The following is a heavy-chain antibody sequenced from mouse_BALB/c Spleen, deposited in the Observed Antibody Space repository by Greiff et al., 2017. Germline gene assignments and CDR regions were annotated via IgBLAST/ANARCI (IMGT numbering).Heavy chain of an antibody. J-gene: IGHJ4*01. CDR1: GFNIHDYY. D-gene: IGHD2-14*01. Sequence: VQLQQSGAELVRSGASVKLSCTASGFNIHDYYMHWVKQKPEQGLEWIGWIDPENGDTEYAPKFQGKATMTADTSSNTAYLQLSSLTSEDTAVYYCYAEYRDDDYAMDYWGQGTSVTVSA. V-gene: IGHV14-4*02. CDR3: YAEYRDDDYAMDY. CDR2: IDPENGDT.